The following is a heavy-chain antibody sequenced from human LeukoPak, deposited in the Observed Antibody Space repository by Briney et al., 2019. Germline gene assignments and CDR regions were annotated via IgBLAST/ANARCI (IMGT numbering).Heavy chain of an antibody. J-gene: IGHJ4*02. CDR3: TRRLSNGATLNYFDY. Sequence: SETLSLTCTVSGGSISSYYWSWIRQTPGKGLEWIGNIFDSGDTNYNPSLQSRVTISVDTSKKQFSLKLRSVTAADTAVYYCTRRLSNGATLNYFDYWGQGTLVTVSS. D-gene: IGHD4/OR15-4a*01. CDR1: GGSISSYY. V-gene: IGHV4-59*08. CDR2: IFDSGDT.